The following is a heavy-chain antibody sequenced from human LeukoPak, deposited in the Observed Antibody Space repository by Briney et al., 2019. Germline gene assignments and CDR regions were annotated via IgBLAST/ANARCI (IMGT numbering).Heavy chain of an antibody. CDR2: INAGNGNT. V-gene: IGHV1-3*01. CDR1: GYTFTSYA. J-gene: IGHJ3*02. D-gene: IGHD1-26*01. Sequence: GASVKVSCKASGYTFTSYAMHWVRQAPGQRLEWMGWINAGNGNTKYSQKFQGRVTVTRDTSASTAYMELSSLRSEDTAVYYCARDTLGRVTGAYAFDIWGQGTMVTVSS. CDR3: ARDTLGRVTGAYAFDI.